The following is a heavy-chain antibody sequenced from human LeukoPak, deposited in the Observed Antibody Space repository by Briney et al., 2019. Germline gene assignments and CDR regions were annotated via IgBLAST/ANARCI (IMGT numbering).Heavy chain of an antibody. CDR3: ARTVAGPQLLPWGY. J-gene: IGHJ4*02. Sequence: ASVKVSCKVSGGTFSSYAISWVRQAPGQGLEWMGGIIPIFGTANYAQKFQGRVTITADESTSTAYMELSSLRSEDTAVYYCARTVAGPQLLPWGYWGQGTLVTVSS. CDR2: IIPIFGTA. CDR1: GGTFSSYA. V-gene: IGHV1-69*13. D-gene: IGHD6-19*01.